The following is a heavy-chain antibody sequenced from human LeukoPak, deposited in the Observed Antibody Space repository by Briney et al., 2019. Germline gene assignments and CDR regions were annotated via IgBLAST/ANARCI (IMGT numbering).Heavy chain of an antibody. CDR3: ARDIQGHWGLGFDS. CDR2: ISGSGGGT. V-gene: IGHV3-23*01. D-gene: IGHD2-21*01. J-gene: IGHJ4*02. Sequence: GGSLRLSCAASGFTFSSYAMSWVRQAPGKGLEWVSAISGSGGGTYYADSVKGRFTISRDNSKNTLYLQMNSLRVEDTAMYYCARDIQGHWGLGFDSWGQGTLVTVSS. CDR1: GFTFSSYA.